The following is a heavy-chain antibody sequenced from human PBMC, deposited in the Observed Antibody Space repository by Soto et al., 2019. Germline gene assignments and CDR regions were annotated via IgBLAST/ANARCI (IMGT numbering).Heavy chain of an antibody. CDR2: MNPNNGNA. D-gene: IGHD1-1*01. CDR1: GFTFITYG. J-gene: IGHJ4*02. CDR3: ARTKARYGPYYIDI. Sequence: ASVKVSCKASGFTFITYGFSWVRQAAGQGLEWMGWMNPNNGNAGFAQKFRGRINMTRNTSISTAYLELSSLRPDDSAVYLCARTKARYGPYYIDIWGQGTQVTVSS. V-gene: IGHV1-8*01.